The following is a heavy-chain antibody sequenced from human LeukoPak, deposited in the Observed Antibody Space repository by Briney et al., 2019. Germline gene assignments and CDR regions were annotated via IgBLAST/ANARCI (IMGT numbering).Heavy chain of an antibody. CDR1: GYTFTSYD. J-gene: IGHJ4*02. D-gene: IGHD3-3*01. V-gene: IGHV1-8*03. CDR3: ARGRPITIFGVVTPYYFDY. CDR2: MNPNSGNT. Sequence: VASVKVSCKASGYTFTSYDINWVRQATGQGLEWMGWMNPNSGNTGYAQKFQGRVTITRNTSISTAYMELSSLRSEDTAVYYCARGRPITIFGVVTPYYFDYWGQGTLVTVSS.